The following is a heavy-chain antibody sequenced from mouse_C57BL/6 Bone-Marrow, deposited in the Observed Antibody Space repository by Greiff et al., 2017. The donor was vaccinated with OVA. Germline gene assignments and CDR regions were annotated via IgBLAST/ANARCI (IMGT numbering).Heavy chain of an antibody. CDR2: INPYNGDT. Sequence: VQLQQSGPELVKPGDSVKISCKASGYSFTGYFMNWVMQSHGKSLEWIGRINPYNGDTFYNQKFKGKATLTVDKSSSTAHMELRSLTSEDSAVYYCARSGYYGNYGAMDYWGQGTSVTVSS. D-gene: IGHD2-1*01. J-gene: IGHJ4*01. CDR3: ARSGYYGNYGAMDY. V-gene: IGHV1-20*01. CDR1: GYSFTGYF.